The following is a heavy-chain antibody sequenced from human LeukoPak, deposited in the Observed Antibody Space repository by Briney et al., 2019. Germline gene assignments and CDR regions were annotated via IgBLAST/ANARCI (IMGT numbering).Heavy chain of an antibody. Sequence: PGGSLRLSCAASGFTVSSYYMTWVRQAPGKGLEWVSVLYSGGNSYYADSVKGRVAISRDNSKNTVFLQMNSVRAEDTAVYYCARSYSNHLFGMDVWGQGTLVTVSS. D-gene: IGHD4-11*01. CDR2: LYSGGNS. J-gene: IGHJ4*02. V-gene: IGHV3-66*01. CDR3: ARSYSNHLFGMDV. CDR1: GFTVSSYY.